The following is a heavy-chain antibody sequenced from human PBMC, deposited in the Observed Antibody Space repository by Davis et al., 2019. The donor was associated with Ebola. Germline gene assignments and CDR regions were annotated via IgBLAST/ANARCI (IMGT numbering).Heavy chain of an antibody. J-gene: IGHJ4*02. CDR1: GYTFTSYG. CDR2: FSGFNTTT. D-gene: IGHD3-9*01. CDR3: ARAPNYDVLTGTSSYYFDY. Sequence: ASVKVSCKSSGYTFTSYGLVWVXXGTGLGLEWMGWFSGFNTTTNFAQKFQGRVTVSKDTSTNTAYMDLRSLTSDDTAIYYCARAPNYDVLTGTSSYYFDYWGQGTLVTVSS. V-gene: IGHV1-18*04.